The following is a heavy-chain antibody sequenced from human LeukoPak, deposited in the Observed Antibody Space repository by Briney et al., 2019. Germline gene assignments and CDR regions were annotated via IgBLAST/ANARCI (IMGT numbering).Heavy chain of an antibody. CDR2: INPNSGGT. CDR1: GGTFSSYA. CDR3: ARGSDPTSNYCSGGSCYSRNWFDP. D-gene: IGHD2-15*01. Sequence: APVKVSCKASGGTFSSYAISWVRQAPGQGLEWRGWINPNSGGTNYAQKFQGRVTMTRDTSISTAYMELSSLRSDATAVYYCARGSDPTSNYCSGGSCYSRNWFDPWGQGTLVTVSS. J-gene: IGHJ5*02. V-gene: IGHV1-2*02.